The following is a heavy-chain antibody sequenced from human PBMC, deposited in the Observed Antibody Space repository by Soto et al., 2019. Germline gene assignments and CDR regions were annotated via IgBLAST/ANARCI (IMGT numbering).Heavy chain of an antibody. Sequence: SCAASGFTFSSYAMHWVRQAPGKGLEWVAVISYDGSNKYYADSVKGRFTISRDNSKNTLYLQMNSLRAEDTAVYYCARGNGIAAAGTNWFDPWGQGTLVTVSS. D-gene: IGHD6-13*01. J-gene: IGHJ5*02. CDR1: GFTFSSYA. CDR2: ISYDGSNK. CDR3: ARGNGIAAAGTNWFDP. V-gene: IGHV3-30-3*01.